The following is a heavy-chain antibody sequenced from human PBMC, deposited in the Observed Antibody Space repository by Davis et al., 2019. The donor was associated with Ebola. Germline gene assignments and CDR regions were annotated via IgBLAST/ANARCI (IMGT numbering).Heavy chain of an antibody. J-gene: IGHJ4*02. CDR2: ISSSSSYM. CDR3: ARGQKWVTPHFFDY. Sequence: GESLKISCAASGFTFSSYSMNWVRQAPGKGLEWVSFISSSSSYMYYADSVKGRFTISRDNAKNSLYLQMNSLRDEDTAVYYCARGQKWVTPHFFDYWGQGTLVTVSS. V-gene: IGHV3-21*01. D-gene: IGHD1-26*01. CDR1: GFTFSSYS.